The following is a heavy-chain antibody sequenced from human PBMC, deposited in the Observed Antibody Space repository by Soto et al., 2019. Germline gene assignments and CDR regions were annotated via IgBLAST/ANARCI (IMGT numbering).Heavy chain of an antibody. CDR1: GGSISSYY. J-gene: IGHJ6*02. Sequence: SETLSLTCTVSGGSISSYYWSWIRQPPGKGLEWIGYIYYGGSTNYNPSLKSRVTISVDTSKNQFSLKLSSVTAADTAVYYCARGGGNVNYDFWSGYYRLNYYYYGMDVWGQGTTVTVSS. CDR2: IYYGGST. V-gene: IGHV4-59*01. D-gene: IGHD3-3*01. CDR3: ARGGGNVNYDFWSGYYRLNYYYYGMDV.